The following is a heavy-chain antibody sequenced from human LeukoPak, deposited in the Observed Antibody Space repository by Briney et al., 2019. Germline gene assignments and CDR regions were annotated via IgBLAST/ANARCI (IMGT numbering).Heavy chain of an antibody. CDR1: GFTFSSYE. CDR2: ISSSGSTR. J-gene: IGHJ3*02. V-gene: IGHV3-48*03. Sequence: GGSLRLSCAASGFTFSSYEMNWVGQAPGQGRKWGSYISSSGSTRYYADSVKCRFTISRDNAKHSLYLPMSSLRAQAKACFYYASGYSYETAFDIWGQGTMVTVPS. D-gene: IGHD5-18*01. CDR3: ASGYSYETAFDI.